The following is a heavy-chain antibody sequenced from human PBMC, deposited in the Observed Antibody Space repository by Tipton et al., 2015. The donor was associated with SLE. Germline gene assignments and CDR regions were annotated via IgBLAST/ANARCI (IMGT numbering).Heavy chain of an antibody. J-gene: IGHJ3*02. CDR3: ARVGFSIAAAGTYAFDI. CDR1: GGSISSSSYY. D-gene: IGHD6-13*01. V-gene: IGHV4-39*07. CDR2: IYYSGST. Sequence: TLSLTCTVSGGSISSSSYYWGWIRQPPGKGLEWIGSIYYSGSTYYNPSLKSRVTISVDTSKNQFSLKLGSVTAADTAVYYCARVGFSIAAAGTYAFDIWGQGTMVTVSS.